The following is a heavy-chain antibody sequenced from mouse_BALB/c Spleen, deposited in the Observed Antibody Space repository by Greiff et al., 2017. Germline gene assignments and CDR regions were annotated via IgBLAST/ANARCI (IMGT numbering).Heavy chain of an antibody. CDR3: AKEYRYDAMDY. D-gene: IGHD5-2*01. J-gene: IGHJ4*01. CDR2: IWGDGST. V-gene: IGHV2-3*01. Sequence: VQGVESGPGLVAPSQSLSITCTVSGFSLTSYGVSWVRQPPGKGLEWLGVIWGDGSTNYHSALISRLSISKDNSKSQVFLKLISLETDDTATYERAKEYRYDAMDYWGQGTAVTVSA. CDR1: GFSLTSYG.